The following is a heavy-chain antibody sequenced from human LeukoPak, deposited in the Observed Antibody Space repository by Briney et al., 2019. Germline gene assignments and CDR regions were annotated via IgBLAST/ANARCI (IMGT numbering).Heavy chain of an antibody. V-gene: IGHV3-49*04. CDR1: GXTFGDYG. CDR2: IRSKAYGGTT. CDR3: SNSYCGGDCYSGGYFDY. Sequence: PGRSLRLSCTGSGXTFGDYGMSWVRQAPGKGLEWVGFIRSKAYGGTTEYAASVKGRFTISRDDSKSIAYLQMNSLKTEDTAVYYCSNSYCGGDCYSGGYFDYWGQGTLVTVSS. J-gene: IGHJ4*02. D-gene: IGHD2-21*02.